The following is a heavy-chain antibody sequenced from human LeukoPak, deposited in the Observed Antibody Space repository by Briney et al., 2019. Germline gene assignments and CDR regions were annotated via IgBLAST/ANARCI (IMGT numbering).Heavy chain of an antibody. Sequence: SETLSLTCTVSGGSISSSSYYWGWIRQPPGKGLEWIGSIHYSGSTYYNPSLKSRVTISVDTSKNQFSLKLSSVTAADTAVYYCSGYCSSTSCSIREGYYYYYYYMDVWGKGTTVTVSS. CDR2: IHYSGST. J-gene: IGHJ6*03. V-gene: IGHV4-39*01. CDR3: SGYCSSTSCSIREGYYYYYYYMDV. CDR1: GGSISSSSYY. D-gene: IGHD2-2*01.